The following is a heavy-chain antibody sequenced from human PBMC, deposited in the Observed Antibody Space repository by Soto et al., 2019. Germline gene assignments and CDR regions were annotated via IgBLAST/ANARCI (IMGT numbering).Heavy chain of an antibody. CDR2: MYYSGST. Sequence: SETLSLTCTVSGGSISSYYWTWIRQPPGKGLEWIGYMYYSGSTNYNPSLKSRVTISVDTSKNQFSLKLSSVTAADTAIYYCVRSVILSGGSYKGLIRLHYFDTWGPGTLVTVSS. CDR3: VRSVILSGGSYKGLIRLHYFDT. V-gene: IGHV4-59*01. CDR1: GGSISSYY. D-gene: IGHD3-3*01. J-gene: IGHJ4*02.